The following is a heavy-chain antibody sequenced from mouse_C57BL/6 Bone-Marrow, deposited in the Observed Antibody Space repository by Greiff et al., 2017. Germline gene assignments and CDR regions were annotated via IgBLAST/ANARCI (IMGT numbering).Heavy chain of an antibody. Sequence: EVQGVESGGDLVKPGGSLKLSCAASGFTFSSYGMSWVRQTPDKRLEWVATISSGGSYTYYPDSVKGRFTISRDNAKNTLYLQMSSLKSEDTAMXYCARPHSYGSSFAYWGQGTLVTVSA. V-gene: IGHV5-6*01. CDR2: ISSGGSYT. J-gene: IGHJ3*01. D-gene: IGHD1-1*01. CDR3: ARPHSYGSSFAY. CDR1: GFTFSSYG.